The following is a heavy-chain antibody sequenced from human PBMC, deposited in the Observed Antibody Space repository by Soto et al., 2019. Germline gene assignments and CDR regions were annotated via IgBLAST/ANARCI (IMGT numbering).Heavy chain of an antibody. J-gene: IGHJ6*02. CDR3: ASKQRRSYYGMDV. Sequence: WASVKVSCKASGGTFSSYAISWVRQAPGQGLEWMGGIIPIFGTANYAQKFQGRVTITADKSTSTAYMELSSLRSEDTAVYYCASKQRRSYYGMDVWGQGTKVTVSS. CDR1: GGTFSSYA. V-gene: IGHV1-69*06. CDR2: IIPIFGTA.